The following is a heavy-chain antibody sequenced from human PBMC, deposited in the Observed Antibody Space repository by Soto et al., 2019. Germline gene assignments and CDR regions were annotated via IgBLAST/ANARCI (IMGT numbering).Heavy chain of an antibody. CDR1: GYTFTSYY. CDR2: ISAYNGNT. J-gene: IGHJ4*02. Sequence: ASVKVSCKASGYTFTSYYMHWVRQAPGQGLEWMGWISAYNGNTNYAQKLQGRVTVTTDTSTSTAYMELRSLRSDDTAVYYCARAGNYYGSGPSDYWGQGTLVTVSS. D-gene: IGHD3-10*01. V-gene: IGHV1-18*04. CDR3: ARAGNYYGSGPSDY.